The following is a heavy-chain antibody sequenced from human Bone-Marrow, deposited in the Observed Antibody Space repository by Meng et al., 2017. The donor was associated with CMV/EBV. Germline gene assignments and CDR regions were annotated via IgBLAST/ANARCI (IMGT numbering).Heavy chain of an antibody. Sequence: GGSLRLSCAASGFTFSSYSMNWVRQAPGKGLEWVSSISSSSSYIYYADSVKGRFTISRDNSKNTLYLQMNSLRAEDTAVYYCARGTLGRDSSSSYYWGQGTLVTVSS. CDR1: GFTFSSYS. CDR2: ISSSSSYI. J-gene: IGHJ4*02. D-gene: IGHD6-6*01. V-gene: IGHV3-21*01. CDR3: ARGTLGRDSSSSYY.